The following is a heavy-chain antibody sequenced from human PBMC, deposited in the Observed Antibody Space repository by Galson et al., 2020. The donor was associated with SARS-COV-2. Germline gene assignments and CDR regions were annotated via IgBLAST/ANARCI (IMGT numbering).Heavy chain of an antibody. D-gene: IGHD6-13*01. CDR1: NGSISSGTYY. Sequence: SETLSLTCTVSNGSISSGTYYWTWNRQSTGKGLEWTGRINTSASTNYNPSLKSRVTISVDPSKTQFSLQLSSVTAADTAGYYCARGAALAFDYWGRGTLVTVSS. CDR3: ARGAALAFDY. CDR2: INTSAST. J-gene: IGHJ4*02. V-gene: IGHV4-61*02.